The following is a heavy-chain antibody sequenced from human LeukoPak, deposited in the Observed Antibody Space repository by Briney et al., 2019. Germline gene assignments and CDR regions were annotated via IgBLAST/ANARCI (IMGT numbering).Heavy chain of an antibody. D-gene: IGHD1-14*01. Sequence: GGSLRLSCSASGFIFSSYSMHWVRQAPGKGLEWVSHISSSGRLMQYADSVRGRFTITRDNAQNFMSLQMNNLKPEDTAVYYCARDTNNGLDVWGRGTTVTVS. V-gene: IGHV3-21*04. CDR1: GFIFSSYS. CDR2: ISSSGRLM. J-gene: IGHJ6*02. CDR3: ARDTNNGLDV.